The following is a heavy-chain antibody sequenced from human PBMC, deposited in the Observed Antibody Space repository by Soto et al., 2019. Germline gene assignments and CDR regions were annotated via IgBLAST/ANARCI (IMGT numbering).Heavy chain of an antibody. V-gene: IGHV3-49*04. CDR2: IRSKAYGGTT. CDR3: TSGSYYAIDY. D-gene: IGHD1-26*01. CDR1: GFTFGDYA. Sequence: GGSLRLSCTASGFTFGDYAMSWVRQAPGKGLEWVGFIRSKAYGGTTEYAASVKGRFTTSRDDSKSIAYLQMNSLKTEDTAVYYCTSGSYYAIDYWGQGTLVTVSS. J-gene: IGHJ4*02.